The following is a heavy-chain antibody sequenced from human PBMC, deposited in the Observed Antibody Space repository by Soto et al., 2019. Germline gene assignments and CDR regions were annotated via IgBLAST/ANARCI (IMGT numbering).Heavy chain of an antibody. CDR2: ISHSGGT. CDR3: ARLVEDYYFYGMDV. V-gene: IGHV4-4*02. CDR1: GGSISNSNW. D-gene: IGHD2-2*01. Sequence: QVQLQESGPGLVKPSGTLSLTCAVSGGSISNSNWWSWVRQPPGKGLEWIGDISHSGGTNYNPSLKSRVCISVDKSKNQFSLRLNSVTAADAAVYYCARLVEDYYFYGMDVWGQGTTVAVSS. J-gene: IGHJ6*02.